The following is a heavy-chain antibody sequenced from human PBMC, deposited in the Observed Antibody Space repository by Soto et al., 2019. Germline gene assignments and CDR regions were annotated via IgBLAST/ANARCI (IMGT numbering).Heavy chain of an antibody. J-gene: IGHJ3*02. Sequence: SVKVSCKASGFTFTSSAVQWVRQAPGQRPEWMGNILPIFGTADYAQKFRDRVTITADKSTNTAYMELRSLFSEDAAVYYCARGHEYGGNSDAYDIWGQGTVVTVSS. V-gene: IGHV1-69*06. CDR1: GFTFTSSA. CDR3: ARGHEYGGNSDAYDI. D-gene: IGHD4-17*01. CDR2: ILPIFGTA.